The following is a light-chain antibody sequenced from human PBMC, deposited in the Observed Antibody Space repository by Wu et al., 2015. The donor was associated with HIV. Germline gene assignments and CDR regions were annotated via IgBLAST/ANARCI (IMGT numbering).Light chain of an antibody. CDR3: QQYKSYSPGRT. V-gene: IGKV3-11*01. CDR2: DAS. Sequence: EIVLTQSPATLSLSPGERATLSCRASQSISVYLAWYQHKPGQAPRLLIFDASSRATGTPARFSGSGSGTEFTLTISSLQPEDVATYYCQQYKSYSPGRTFGQGTKVEIK. CDR1: QSISVY. J-gene: IGKJ1*01.